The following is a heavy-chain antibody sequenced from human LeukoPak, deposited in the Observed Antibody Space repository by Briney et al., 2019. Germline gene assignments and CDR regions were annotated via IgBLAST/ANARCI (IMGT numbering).Heavy chain of an antibody. CDR3: ARAGSYYYYGMDV. CDR2: IWYDGSNK. J-gene: IGHJ6*02. D-gene: IGHD3-10*01. V-gene: IGHV3-33*01. Sequence: GGSLRLSCAASGFTFSSYGMHWVRQAPGRGLEWVAVIWYDGSNKYYADSVKGRFTISRDNSKNTLYLQMNSLRAEDTAVYYCARAGSYYYYGMDVWGQGTTVTVSS. CDR1: GFTFSSYG.